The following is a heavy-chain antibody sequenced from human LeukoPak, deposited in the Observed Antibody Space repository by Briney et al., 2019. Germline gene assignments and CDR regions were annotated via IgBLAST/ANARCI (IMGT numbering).Heavy chain of an antibody. CDR3: ARRGVVVRAFDI. D-gene: IGHD2-15*01. CDR1: GFTFSSYD. J-gene: IGHJ3*02. Sequence: PGGSLRLSCAASGFTFSSYDMHWVRHATGKGLEWVSAIGTAGDTYYPGSVKGRFTISRENAKNSLYLQMNSLRAGDTAVYYCARRGVVVRAFDIWGQGTMVTVSS. V-gene: IGHV3-13*01. CDR2: IGTAGDT.